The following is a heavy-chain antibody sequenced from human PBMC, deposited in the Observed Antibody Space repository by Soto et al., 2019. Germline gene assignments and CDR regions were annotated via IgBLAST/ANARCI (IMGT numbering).Heavy chain of an antibody. CDR1: GYNFTTYV. V-gene: IGHV1-3*01. CDR2: INCGSGNT. CDR3: ARGYTSGWTFDF. Sequence: QVQLVQSGAEVKQPGASASVSCQASGYNFTTYVVHWLRQAPGQGPEWMGWINCGSGNTVYSQKFQGRVTFTRDTSATTAYMDLNSLTSGDTAVEYCARGYTSGWTFDFWGRGTLGTVSA. J-gene: IGHJ4*02. D-gene: IGHD6-19*01.